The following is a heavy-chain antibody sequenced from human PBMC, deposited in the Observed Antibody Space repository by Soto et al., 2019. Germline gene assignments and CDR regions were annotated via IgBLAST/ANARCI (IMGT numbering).Heavy chain of an antibody. CDR3: ARGPPYYYDSSGYYGFDY. CDR1: GGSISSYY. D-gene: IGHD3-22*01. J-gene: IGHJ4*02. V-gene: IGHV4-59*01. CDR2: IYYSGST. Sequence: PSETLSLTCTVSGGSISSYYWSWIRQPPEKGLEWIGYIYYSGSTNYNPSLKSRVTISVDTSKNQFSLKLSSVTAADTAVYYCARGPPYYYDSSGYYGFDYWGQGTLVTVSS.